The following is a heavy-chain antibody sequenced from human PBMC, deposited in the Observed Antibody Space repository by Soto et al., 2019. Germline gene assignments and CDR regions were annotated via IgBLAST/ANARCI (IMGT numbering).Heavy chain of an antibody. CDR3: ARLDRGTLDY. CDR2: VIPIFGTA. D-gene: IGHD3-10*01. CDR1: GVTFSSYA. V-gene: IGHV1-69*06. J-gene: IGHJ4*02. Sequence: QVQLVQSGAEVNKPGSSVKVSCTASGVTFSSYAISWVRQAPGQGLEWMGGVIPIFGTANYAQKFQGRVTITADKSTSTAYMELSSLRSEYTAVYYCARLDRGTLDYWGQGPLVTVSS.